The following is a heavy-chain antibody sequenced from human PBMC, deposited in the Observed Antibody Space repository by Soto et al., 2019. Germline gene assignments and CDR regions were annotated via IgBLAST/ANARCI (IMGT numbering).Heavy chain of an antibody. D-gene: IGHD3-10*01. Sequence: QVQLVESGGGVVQPGRSLRISCAASGFTFSSYGMHWVRQAPGKGLEWVAVIWYDGSNKYYADSVKGRFTISRDNSKNTLYLQMNSLRAEDTAVYYCARGGLLWFGELSSVDAFDIWGQGTMVTVSS. J-gene: IGHJ3*02. CDR1: GFTFSSYG. CDR2: IWYDGSNK. V-gene: IGHV3-33*01. CDR3: ARGGLLWFGELSSVDAFDI.